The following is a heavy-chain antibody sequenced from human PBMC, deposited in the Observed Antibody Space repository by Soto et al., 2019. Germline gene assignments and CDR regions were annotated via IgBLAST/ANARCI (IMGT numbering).Heavy chain of an antibody. CDR2: ITGGSSLI. J-gene: IGHJ4*02. D-gene: IGHD5-12*01. Sequence: EVQLVESGGGLVQPGGSLRLSCAASGFTFSSYSMRWVRQTPGKGLEWVSHITGGSSLIYYADSVKGRVTISRDNAENSLYLQMNSLRAEDTAVYYCATRSRGYSGYVKYWGQGTVVTVSS. CDR1: GFTFSSYS. CDR3: ATRSRGYSGYVKY. V-gene: IGHV3-48*01.